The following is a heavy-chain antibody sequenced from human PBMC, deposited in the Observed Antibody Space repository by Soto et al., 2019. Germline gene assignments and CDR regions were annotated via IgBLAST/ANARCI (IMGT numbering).Heavy chain of an antibody. CDR3: ARDRAFCSGTTCPRGSIYYYYMDV. CDR1: GFTFSGHW. V-gene: IGHV3-7*01. CDR2: IKQDGSET. Sequence: EVHLVESGGGLVQPGGSLRLSCAASGFTFSGHWMSWVRQAPGKGLEWVAHIKQDGSETFYVGSVKGRFTISRDNAKKSMDLQMNSMRAEDTALYYCARDRAFCSGTTCPRGSIYYYYMDVWGNGTTVTVSS. D-gene: IGHD2-2*01. J-gene: IGHJ6*03.